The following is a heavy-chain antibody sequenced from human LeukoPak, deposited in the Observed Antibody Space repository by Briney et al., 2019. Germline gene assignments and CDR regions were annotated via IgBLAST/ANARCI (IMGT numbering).Heavy chain of an antibody. D-gene: IGHD6-13*01. J-gene: IGHJ4*02. Sequence: AAPVKVSCTASGGTFSSYAISWVRQAPGQGLEWMGGIIPIFGTANYAQEFQGRVTITADKSTSTAYMELSSLRSEDTAVYYCARAAWGITAAVREFDYWGQGTLVTVSS. CDR2: IIPIFGTA. CDR3: ARAAWGITAAVREFDY. V-gene: IGHV1-69*06. CDR1: GGTFSSYA.